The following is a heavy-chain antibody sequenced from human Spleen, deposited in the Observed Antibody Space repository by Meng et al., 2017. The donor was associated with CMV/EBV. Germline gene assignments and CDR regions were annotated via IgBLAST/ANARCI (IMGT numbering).Heavy chain of an antibody. Sequence: GGSLRLSCAASGFTFSSYWMSWVRQAPGKGLEWVANIKQDGSEKYYVDSVKGRFTISRDNAKNSLYLQMNSLRAEDTAVYYCARSGLVIVGATGGDYWGQGTLVTVSS. D-gene: IGHD1-26*01. J-gene: IGHJ4*02. V-gene: IGHV3-7*01. CDR3: ARSGLVIVGATGGDY. CDR2: IKQDGSEK. CDR1: GFTFSSYW.